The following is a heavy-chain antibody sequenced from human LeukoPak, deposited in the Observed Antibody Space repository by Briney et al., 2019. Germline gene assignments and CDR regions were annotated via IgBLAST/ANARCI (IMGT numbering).Heavy chain of an antibody. CDR2: IYPGDTDT. J-gene: IGHJ4*02. D-gene: IGHD3-10*01. CDR1: GYSFTSYW. CDR3: TARGVDYYGSGSYSDY. V-gene: IGHV5-51*01. Sequence: GESLKISXKGSGYSFTSYWIGWVRQMPGKGQEWMGMIYPGDTDTRYSPSFQGQVTISADKSISTAYLQWSSLKASDTAMYYCTARGVDYYGSGSYSDYWGQGTLVTVSS.